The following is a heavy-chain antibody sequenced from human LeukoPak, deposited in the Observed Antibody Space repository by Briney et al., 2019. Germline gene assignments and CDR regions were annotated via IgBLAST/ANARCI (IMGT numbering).Heavy chain of an antibody. J-gene: IGHJ4*02. D-gene: IGHD2-2*03. CDR3: ARDRIPERWIYYFDS. CDR1: GFTFSSYW. Sequence: GGSLRLSCAASGFTFSSYWMHWVRQAPGKGLVWVARINTDGSSTYYADSVKGRFTISRDNAKNTLSLQMNSLRAEDTAVYYCARDRIPERWIYYFDSWGQGTPVTVSS. CDR2: INTDGSST. V-gene: IGHV3-74*01.